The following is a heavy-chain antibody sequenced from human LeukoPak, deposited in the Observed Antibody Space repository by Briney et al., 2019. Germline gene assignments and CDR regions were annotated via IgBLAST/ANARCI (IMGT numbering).Heavy chain of an antibody. CDR1: GYTFTSYG. CDR3: ARVKGERYFDWLLHDY. D-gene: IGHD3-9*01. V-gene: IGHV1-18*04. J-gene: IGHJ4*02. CDR2: ISAYNGNT. Sequence: GASVKVSCKASGYTFTSYGISWVRQAPGQGLEWMGWISAYNGNTNYAQKLQGRVTMTTDTSTSTAYMELRSLRSDDTAVYYCARVKGERYFDWLLHDYWGQGTLVTVSS.